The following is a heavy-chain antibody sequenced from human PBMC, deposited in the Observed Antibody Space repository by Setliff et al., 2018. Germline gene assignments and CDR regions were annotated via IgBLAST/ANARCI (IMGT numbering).Heavy chain of an antibody. CDR2: INTGNGNT. CDR3: AKSMSGQYYYYGMDV. V-gene: IGHV1-3*04. CDR1: GYTFTNCA. J-gene: IGHJ6*02. Sequence: ASVKVSCKASGYTFTNCALHWVRQAPGQRLEWMGWINTGNGNTKYSQKFQGRVTITRDTSASTAYMELSSLRSEDTAVYYCAKSMSGQYYYYGMDVWGQGTTVTVSS.